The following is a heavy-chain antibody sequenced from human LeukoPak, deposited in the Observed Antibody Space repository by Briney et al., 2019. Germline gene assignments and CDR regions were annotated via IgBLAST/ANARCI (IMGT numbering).Heavy chain of an antibody. CDR2: ITTYNSNR. CDR1: GYTFTSYG. V-gene: IGHV1-18*01. D-gene: IGHD3-10*01. J-gene: IGHJ4*02. CDR3: PRVGGGLRSGSPNSAYGLDY. Sequence: ASVKASCTASGYTFTSYGITWVRQAPGQGLEWMGWITTYNSNRNYAQKVQGRVTMTTDTSTSTAYMELRSLTSDDTAVYYCPRVGGGLRSGSPNSAYGLDYSGQGTLVTVSS.